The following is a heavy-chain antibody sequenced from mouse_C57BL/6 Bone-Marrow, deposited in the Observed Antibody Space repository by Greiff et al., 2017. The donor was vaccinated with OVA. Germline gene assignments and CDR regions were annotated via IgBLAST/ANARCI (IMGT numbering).Heavy chain of an antibody. Sequence: EVHLVESEGGLVQPGSSMKLSCTASGFTFSDYYMAWVRQVPEKGLEWVANINYDGSSTYYLDSLKSRFIISRDNAKNILYLQMSSLKSEDTATYYCARSVPDYYAMDYWGQGTSVTVSS. CDR1: GFTFSDYY. V-gene: IGHV5-16*01. CDR3: ARSVPDYYAMDY. J-gene: IGHJ4*01. CDR2: INYDGSST.